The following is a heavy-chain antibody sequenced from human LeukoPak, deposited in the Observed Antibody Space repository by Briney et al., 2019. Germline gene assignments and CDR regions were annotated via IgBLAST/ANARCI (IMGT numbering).Heavy chain of an antibody. V-gene: IGHV4-59*01. Sequence: SETLSLTCTVSGGSISSYYWSWIRQPPGKGLEWIGYIYYSGSTNYNPSLKSRGTISVDTSKNQFSLKLSSVTAADTAVYYCARGISGASSLPFDYWGQGTLVTVSS. CDR3: ARGISGASSLPFDY. J-gene: IGHJ4*02. CDR2: IYYSGST. CDR1: GGSISSYY. D-gene: IGHD3-10*01.